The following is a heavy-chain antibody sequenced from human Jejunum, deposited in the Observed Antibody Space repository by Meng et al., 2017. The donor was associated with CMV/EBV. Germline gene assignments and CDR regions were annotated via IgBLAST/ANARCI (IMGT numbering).Heavy chain of an antibody. CDR3: ARDLYYGDPAAFDL. D-gene: IGHD4-17*01. J-gene: IGHJ3*01. CDR1: GFALNTRN. Sequence: GFALNTRNMIWVRQAPGKGLEWVSSISFTTNYIYYADSVRGRFTISRDNTKNSLYLQMDSLRAEDTAVYYCARDLYYGDPAAFDLWGQGTMVTVSS. V-gene: IGHV3-21*01. CDR2: ISFTTNYI.